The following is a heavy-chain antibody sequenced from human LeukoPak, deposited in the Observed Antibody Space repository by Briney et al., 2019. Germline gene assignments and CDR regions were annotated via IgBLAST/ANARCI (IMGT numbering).Heavy chain of an antibody. CDR2: ISSSSSTI. D-gene: IGHD3-9*01. CDR3: AIVRYFACLFMGWFYL. V-gene: IGHV3-48*01. J-gene: IGHJ5*02. CDR1: GFTFSSYS. Sequence: GGSLRLSCAASGFTFSSYSMNWVRQAPGKGVEWVSYISSSSSTIYYAGSVKGRFTISRDNAKNSLYLQMNSLRAEDTAVYYCAIVRYFACLFMGWFYLWGQGPLVTVSS.